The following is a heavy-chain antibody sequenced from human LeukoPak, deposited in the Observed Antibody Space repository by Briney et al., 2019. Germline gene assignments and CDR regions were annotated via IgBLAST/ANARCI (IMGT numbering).Heavy chain of an antibody. CDR3: ARDRQAVASPMNWFDP. CDR1: GFTFSIYE. CDR2: ISSGGSTI. Sequence: PGGSLRLSCAASGFTFSIYEMNWVRQAPGKGLEWVSYISSGGSTIYYADSVKGRFTISRDNAKNSLYLQMNSLRAEDTAVYYCARDRQAVASPMNWFDPWGQETLVTVSS. D-gene: IGHD6-19*01. J-gene: IGHJ5*02. V-gene: IGHV3-48*03.